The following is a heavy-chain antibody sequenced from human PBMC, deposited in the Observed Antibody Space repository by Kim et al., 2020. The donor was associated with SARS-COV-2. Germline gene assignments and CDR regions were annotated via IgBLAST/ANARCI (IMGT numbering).Heavy chain of an antibody. CDR3: ARDRVKSRRGIHSGYDYATSFDY. CDR2: TYYRSKWYN. Sequence: SQTLSLTCAISGDSVSSNSAAWNWIRQSPSRGLEWLGRTYYRSKWYNDYAVSVKSRITINPDTSKNQFSLQLNSVTPEDTAVYYCARDRVKSRRGIHSGYDYATSFDYWGQGTLVTVSS. D-gene: IGHD5-12*01. CDR1: GDSVSSNSAA. V-gene: IGHV6-1*01. J-gene: IGHJ4*02.